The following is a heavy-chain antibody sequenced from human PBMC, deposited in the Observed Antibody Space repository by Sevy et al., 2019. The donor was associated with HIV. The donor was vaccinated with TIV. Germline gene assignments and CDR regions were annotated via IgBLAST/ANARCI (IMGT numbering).Heavy chain of an antibody. D-gene: IGHD6-6*01. CDR3: ARDLGGGYGSSDLYFQH. J-gene: IGHJ1*01. CDR1: GYTFTSYG. CDR2: ISAYNGNT. Sequence: ASVKVSCKASGYTFTSYGISWVRQAPGQGLEWMGWISAYNGNTNYAQKLQGRVTMTTDTSTSTAYMELRSLRSDDTAVYYCARDLGGGYGSSDLYFQHWGQGTLVTVSS. V-gene: IGHV1-18*01.